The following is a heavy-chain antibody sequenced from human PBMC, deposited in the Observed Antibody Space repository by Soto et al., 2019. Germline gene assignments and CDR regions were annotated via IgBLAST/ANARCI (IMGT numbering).Heavy chain of an antibody. Sequence: ETQSLTSPVSGCYLSGYYWSWLRQPAGKGLEWIGRIYTSGSTNYNPSLKSRVTMSVDTSKNQFSLKLSSVTAADTAVYYCARGVVRGWLVDSYYLDYWGQGTLVTVSS. J-gene: IGHJ4*02. D-gene: IGHD3-10*01. CDR3: ARGVVRGWLVDSYYLDY. V-gene: IGHV4-4*07. CDR1: GCYLSGYY. CDR2: IYTSGST.